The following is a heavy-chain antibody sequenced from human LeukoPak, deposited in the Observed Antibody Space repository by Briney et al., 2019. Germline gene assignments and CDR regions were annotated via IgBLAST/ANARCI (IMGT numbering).Heavy chain of an antibody. D-gene: IGHD3-22*01. Sequence: GGSLRLSCAASGFTFSSYWMSWVRQAPGKGLEWVANIKQDGSEKYYVDSVKGRFTISRDNAKNSLYLRMNSLRAEDTAVYYCARTDSSGYYGNYGMDVWGQGTTVTVSS. V-gene: IGHV3-7*01. CDR1: GFTFSSYW. J-gene: IGHJ6*02. CDR3: ARTDSSGYYGNYGMDV. CDR2: IKQDGSEK.